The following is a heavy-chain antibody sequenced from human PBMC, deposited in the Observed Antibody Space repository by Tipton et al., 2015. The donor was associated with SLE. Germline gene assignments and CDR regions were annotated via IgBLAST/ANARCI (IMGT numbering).Heavy chain of an antibody. J-gene: IGHJ3*02. Sequence: RSLRLSCAASGFTFSGYAMHWVRQAPGQGLEWVSIISDDGGNKYYADSVKGRFTISRDNSKNTLYLQMNSLRAEDAAVYYCARDGVTVSGTFDIWGLGTLVTVSS. V-gene: IGHV3-30-3*01. CDR2: ISDDGGNK. CDR3: ARDGVTVSGTFDI. D-gene: IGHD6-19*01. CDR1: GFTFSGYA.